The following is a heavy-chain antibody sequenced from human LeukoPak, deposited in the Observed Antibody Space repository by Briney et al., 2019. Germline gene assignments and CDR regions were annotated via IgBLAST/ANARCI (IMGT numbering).Heavy chain of an antibody. CDR3: ARDRNGDQRANAFDI. J-gene: IGHJ3*02. Sequence: ASVKVSCKASRFTFTTYFMHWVRQAPGQGLEWMGRINPSGDTTTYAQKFQGRVTMTRDTSTSTVYMELRSLRSDDTAVYYCARDRNGDQRANAFDIWGQGTMVTVSS. CDR2: INPSGDTT. V-gene: IGHV1-46*01. CDR1: RFTFTTYF. D-gene: IGHD2-21*02.